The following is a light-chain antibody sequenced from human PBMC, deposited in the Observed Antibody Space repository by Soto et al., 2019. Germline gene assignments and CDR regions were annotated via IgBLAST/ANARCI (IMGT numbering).Light chain of an antibody. CDR2: DNN. CDR1: SSNIGNNY. Sequence: QSVLTQPPSVSEAPGQKVTISCSGSSSNIGNNYVSWYQQLPGTAPKLLIYDNNKRPSGIPDRFSGSKSGTSATLGITGLQTGDEADYYCGTWDSSLSGVVFGGGTQLTVL. V-gene: IGLV1-51*01. J-gene: IGLJ2*01. CDR3: GTWDSSLSGVV.